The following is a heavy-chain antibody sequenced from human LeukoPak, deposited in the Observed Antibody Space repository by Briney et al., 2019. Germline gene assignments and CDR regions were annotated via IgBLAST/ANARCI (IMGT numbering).Heavy chain of an antibody. CDR3: ARGSTAAGTLYYYYYMDV. V-gene: IGHV1-8*03. CDR2: MNPNSGNT. Sequence: ASVKVSCKASGYTFTSYDINWVRQATGQGLEWMGWMNPNSGNTGYAQKFQGRVTITRNTSINTSYMELSSLRSEDTAVYYCARGSTAAGTLYYYYYMDVWGKGTTVTVSS. CDR1: GYTFTSYD. D-gene: IGHD6-13*01. J-gene: IGHJ6*03.